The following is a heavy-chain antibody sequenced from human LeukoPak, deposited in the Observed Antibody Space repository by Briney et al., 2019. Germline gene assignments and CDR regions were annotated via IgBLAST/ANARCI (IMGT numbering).Heavy chain of an antibody. J-gene: IGHJ4*02. CDR3: ARDTPGAAAGFTLDY. CDR2: IIPILGIA. D-gene: IGHD6-13*01. CDR1: GGTFSSYA. V-gene: IGHV1-69*04. Sequence: SVKVSCKASGGTFSSYAISWVRQAPGQGLEWMGRIIPILGIANYAQKFQGRVTITADKSTSTAYMELSSLRSEDTAVYYCARDTPGAAAGFTLDYWGQGTLVTVSS.